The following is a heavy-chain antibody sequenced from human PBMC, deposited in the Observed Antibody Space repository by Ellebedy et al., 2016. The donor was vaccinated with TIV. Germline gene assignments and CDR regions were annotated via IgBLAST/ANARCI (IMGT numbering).Heavy chain of an antibody. CDR1: GGSISSYY. J-gene: IGHJ4*02. CDR3: ARAYSSGWYYFDY. V-gene: IGHV4-59*01. Sequence: SETLSLXCTVSGGSISSYYCSWIRQPPGKGLEWIGYIYYSGSTNYNPSLKSRVTISVDTSKNQFSLKLSSVTAADTAVYYCARAYSSGWYYFDYWGQGTLVTVSS. CDR2: IYYSGST. D-gene: IGHD6-19*01.